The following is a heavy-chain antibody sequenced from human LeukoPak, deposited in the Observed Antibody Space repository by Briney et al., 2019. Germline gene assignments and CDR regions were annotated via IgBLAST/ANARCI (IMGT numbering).Heavy chain of an antibody. CDR2: VYYTGSA. D-gene: IGHD6-13*01. CDR3: ARLTWYPRALNSY. J-gene: IGHJ4*02. V-gene: IGHV4-31*03. Sequence: SETLSLTCTVSGGSIRNGSYYWNWIRLRSGKGLEWIGYVYYTGSADYQPSLKSRSTISVDTSQNQFSLRLNSVNAADTAVYYCARLTWYPRALNSYWGQGTLVTVSS. CDR1: GGSIRNGSYY.